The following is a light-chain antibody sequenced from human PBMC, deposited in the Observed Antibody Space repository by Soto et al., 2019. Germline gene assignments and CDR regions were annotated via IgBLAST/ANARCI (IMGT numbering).Light chain of an antibody. J-gene: IGLJ1*01. Sequence: QSVLTQPPSASGTPGQRVTISCSGSASNIGGNSANWYQQFPGMAPKLLIFSNNQRPSGVPDRFSGSKSGTSASLAISGLQSGDEATYSCAAWDDALSGFVFATGTKLTVL. CDR1: ASNIGGNS. V-gene: IGLV1-44*01. CDR3: AAWDDALSGFV. CDR2: SNN.